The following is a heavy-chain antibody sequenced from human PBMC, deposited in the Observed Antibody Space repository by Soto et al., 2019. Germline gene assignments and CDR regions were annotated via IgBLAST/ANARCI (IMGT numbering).Heavy chain of an antibody. Sequence: ASVKVSCKTSGYTFSDYGLAWLRQTPGQRPEWMGWVSTYNTNTNYAQKFQGRVTTTTDTSTTTTSMELRSLRSDDTAVYYCARELNTDSSAYYSFAYWGQGTLVTVSS. CDR2: VSTYNTNT. J-gene: IGHJ4*02. V-gene: IGHV1-18*01. CDR3: ARELNTDSSAYYSFAY. CDR1: GYTFSDYG. D-gene: IGHD3-22*01.